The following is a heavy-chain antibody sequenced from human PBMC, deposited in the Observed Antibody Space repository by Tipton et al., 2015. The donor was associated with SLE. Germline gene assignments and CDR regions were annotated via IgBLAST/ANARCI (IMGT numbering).Heavy chain of an antibody. CDR2: IKQDGGEK. Sequence: GSLRLSCAASGFTFSSYWMSWVRQAPGKGLEWVANIKQDGGEKHYVDSVKGRFTISRDNTKNSVFLQMNSLRVQDTAVYYCARDRMVRGVASDFWGQGTLVSVSS. CDR3: ARDRMVRGVASDF. D-gene: IGHD3-10*01. CDR1: GFTFSSYW. J-gene: IGHJ4*02. V-gene: IGHV3-7*01.